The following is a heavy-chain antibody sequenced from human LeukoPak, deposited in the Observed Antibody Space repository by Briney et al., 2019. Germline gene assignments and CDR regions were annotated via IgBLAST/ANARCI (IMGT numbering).Heavy chain of an antibody. Sequence: GGSLRLXCTASGFTFGDYAMSWFRQAPGKGLEWVGFIRSKAYGVTTEYAASVKGRFTISRDDSKSIAYLQMNSLKTEDTAVYYCTRDRYYDILAGYLYYFDYWGQGTLVTVSS. CDR2: IRSKAYGVTT. V-gene: IGHV3-49*03. CDR3: TRDRYYDILAGYLYYFDY. CDR1: GFTFGDYA. D-gene: IGHD3-9*01. J-gene: IGHJ4*02.